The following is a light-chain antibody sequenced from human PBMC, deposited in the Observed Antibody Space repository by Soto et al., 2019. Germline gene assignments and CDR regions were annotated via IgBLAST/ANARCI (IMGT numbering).Light chain of an antibody. Sequence: EIVRTQSPATLSVSPGERATLSCRASLSVSSNLAWYQQKPGQAPRLLIYGASNRDTGIPARFSGSGSGTEFTLTLSSLQSEDFAVYYCQQYNSWPPYTFGQGTKLEIK. CDR3: QQYNSWPPYT. V-gene: IGKV3-15*01. CDR1: LSVSSN. J-gene: IGKJ2*01. CDR2: GAS.